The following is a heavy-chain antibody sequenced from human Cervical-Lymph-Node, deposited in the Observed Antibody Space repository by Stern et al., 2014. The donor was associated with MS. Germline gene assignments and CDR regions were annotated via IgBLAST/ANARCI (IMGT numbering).Heavy chain of an antibody. J-gene: IGHJ4*02. D-gene: IGHD6-13*01. Sequence: VQLVESGAEVNKPGSSMKVSCKASGGSFSSLDISWVRQAPGQGLEWLGGIMSMFGTTNYAQKVQDRVTIVADESTNTVNMELSSLRSEDTAVYFCVRDQGGIAASWGQGTLVTVSS. CDR1: GGSFSSLD. V-gene: IGHV1-69*01. CDR3: VRDQGGIAAS. CDR2: IMSMFGTT.